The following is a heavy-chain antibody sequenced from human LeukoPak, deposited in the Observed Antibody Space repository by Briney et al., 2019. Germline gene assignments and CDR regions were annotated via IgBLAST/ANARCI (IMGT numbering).Heavy chain of an antibody. CDR1: GGSFIGYY. V-gene: IGHV4-34*01. Sequence: SETLSLTCAVYGGSFIGYYWSWIRQPPGKGLEWIGEINHSGSTNYNPSLKSRVTISVDTSKNQFSLKLSSVTAADTAVYYCARVSIDAFDIWGQGTMVTVSS. CDR3: ARVSIDAFDI. CDR2: INHSGST. J-gene: IGHJ3*02.